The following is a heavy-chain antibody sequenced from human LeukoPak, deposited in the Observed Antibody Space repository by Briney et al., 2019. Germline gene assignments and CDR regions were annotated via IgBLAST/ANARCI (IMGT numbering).Heavy chain of an antibody. J-gene: IGHJ3*02. V-gene: IGHV4-59*01. CDR3: ARGRDYYDSSGYLSDAFDI. CDR2: IYYSGST. Sequence: SETLSLTCTVSGGSISSYYWSWIRQPPGKGLEWIGYIYYSGSTNYNPSLKSRVTISVDTSKNQFSLKLSSVTAADTAAYYCARGRDYYDSSGYLSDAFDIWGQGTMVTVSS. CDR1: GGSISSYY. D-gene: IGHD3-22*01.